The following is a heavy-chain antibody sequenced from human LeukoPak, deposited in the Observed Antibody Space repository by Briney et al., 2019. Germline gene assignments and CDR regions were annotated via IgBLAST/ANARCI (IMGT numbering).Heavy chain of an antibody. V-gene: IGHV4-59*11. CDR1: GGSISSHY. CDR3: ATIKRGYIYGYFDF. CDR2: LLDSVNT. J-gene: IGHJ4*02. D-gene: IGHD5-18*01. Sequence: SETLSLTCTVSGGSISSHYWSWIRQPPGKGLEWIAYLLDSVNTKDNPSLNSRLTLSADTSKNQFSLRLSSVTAADTAVYYCATIKRGYIYGYFDFWGQGIKVTVSS.